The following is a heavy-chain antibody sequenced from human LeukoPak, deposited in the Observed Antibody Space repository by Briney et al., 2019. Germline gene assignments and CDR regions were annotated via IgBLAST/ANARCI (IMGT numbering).Heavy chain of an antibody. CDR2: ISYSGST. Sequence: SETLSLTCTVSGGSISSNNYYWGWIRQPPGKGLEWIASISYSGSTYYNPSLKSRITISADTSKNQFSLKVTSVTAADTAVYYCARRRYSSSSNWFDPWGQGTLVIVSS. J-gene: IGHJ5*02. CDR1: GGSISSNNYY. D-gene: IGHD6-13*01. CDR3: ARRRYSSSSNWFDP. V-gene: IGHV4-39*01.